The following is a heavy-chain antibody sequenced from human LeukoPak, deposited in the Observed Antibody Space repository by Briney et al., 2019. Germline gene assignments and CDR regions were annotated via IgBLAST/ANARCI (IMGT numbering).Heavy chain of an antibody. CDR2: INPNTGGT. CDR1: GYTFTGYY. J-gene: IGHJ3*02. CDR3: ARVVDGLNDAFDI. Sequence: ASVKVSCKASGYTFTGYYMNWVRQAPGQGLEWLGRINPNTGGTNFAQSFQGRVTMTRDTSITTAYMELSRLRSDDTAVYYCARVVDGLNDAFDIWGQGTMVTVSS. V-gene: IGHV1-2*06. D-gene: IGHD5-24*01.